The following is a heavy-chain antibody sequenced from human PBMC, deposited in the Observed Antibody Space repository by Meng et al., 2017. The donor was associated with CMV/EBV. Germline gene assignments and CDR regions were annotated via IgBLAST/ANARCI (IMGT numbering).Heavy chain of an antibody. V-gene: IGHV1-2*02. CDR2: INPNSGGT. D-gene: IGHD5-18*01. Sequence: QGQLGPSGAEVKKPGAPLRVSCKASGYTFTGYYRHWVRQAPGQGLEWMGWINPNSGGTNYAQKFQGRVTMTRDTSISTAYMELSRLRSDDTAVYYCARDLGDTAIYWGQGTLVTVSS. CDR3: ARDLGDTAIY. J-gene: IGHJ4*02. CDR1: GYTFTGYY.